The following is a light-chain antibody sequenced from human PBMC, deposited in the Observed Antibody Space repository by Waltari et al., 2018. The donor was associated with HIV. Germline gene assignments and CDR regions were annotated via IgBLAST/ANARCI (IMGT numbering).Light chain of an antibody. CDR3: QQYHSYPVT. J-gene: IGKJ4*01. CDR1: QHIDNW. V-gene: IGKV1-5*03. Sequence: DLQMTQSPSTLSASVGDSVTITCRASQHIDNWLAWYLQRPGTAPKVLFHKASSLDPGVASRCIGSGSGTEYTLIITALQPDDFATYYCQQYHSYPVTFAGGTTVEIK. CDR2: KAS.